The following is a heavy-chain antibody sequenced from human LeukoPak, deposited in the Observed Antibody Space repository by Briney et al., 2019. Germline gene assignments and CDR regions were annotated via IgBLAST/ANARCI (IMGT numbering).Heavy chain of an antibody. CDR1: GYTFTNYG. CDR3: AREGSSSSDYYYYYMDV. V-gene: IGHV1-18*01. J-gene: IGHJ6*03. D-gene: IGHD6-6*01. CDR2: ISAYNGNT. Sequence: ASVKVSCKASGYTFTNYGISWVRQAPGQGLEWMGWISAYNGNTNYAQKLQGRVTMTTDTSTSTAYMELRSLRSDDTAVYYCAREGSSSSDYYYYYMDVWGKGTTVTVSS.